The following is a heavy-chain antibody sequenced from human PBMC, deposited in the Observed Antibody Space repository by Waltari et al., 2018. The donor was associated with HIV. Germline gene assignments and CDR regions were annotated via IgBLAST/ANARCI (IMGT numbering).Heavy chain of an antibody. J-gene: IGHJ4*02. CDR3: ARAPWNYYGSGSYYSFDY. CDR1: DGTFSSHP. D-gene: IGHD3-10*01. V-gene: IGHV1-69*01. CDR2: IIPIFGTA. Sequence: QVQLVQSGAEVKKPGTSVKVSCKASDGTFSSHPITGDGQAPGHGLEWMGGIIPIFGTANYAQKFQGRVTITADESTSTAYMELSSLRSEDTAVYYCARAPWNYYGSGSYYSFDYWGQGTLVTVSS.